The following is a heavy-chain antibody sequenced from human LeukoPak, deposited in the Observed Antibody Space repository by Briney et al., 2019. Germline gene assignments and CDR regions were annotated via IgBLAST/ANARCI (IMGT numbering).Heavy chain of an antibody. J-gene: IGHJ5*02. V-gene: IGHV4-30-4*01. CDR1: GGCISSGDYY. CDR3: ARYTVTTIGFDP. Sequence: SETLSLTCTVSGGCISSGDYYWSWIRQPPGTGLEWIGYIYYSGSTYYNPSLNSRVTISVDTSKNQFSLKLSSVTAADTAVYYCARYTVTTIGFDPWGQGTLVTVSS. D-gene: IGHD4-17*01. CDR2: IYYSGST.